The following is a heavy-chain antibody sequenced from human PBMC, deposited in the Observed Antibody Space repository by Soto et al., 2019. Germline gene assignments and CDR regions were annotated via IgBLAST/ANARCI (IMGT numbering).Heavy chain of an antibody. J-gene: IGHJ5*02. CDR2: IYYSGST. V-gene: IGHV4-39*01. CDR3: ARRDYDFWSGNNWFDP. D-gene: IGHD3-3*01. CDR1: GGSISRSSYY. Sequence: QLQLQESGPGLVKPSETLSLTCTVSGGSISRSSYYWGWIRQPPGKGLEWIGSIYYSGSTYYNPSLKSRVTISVDTSKNQFSLKLSSVTAADTAVYYCARRDYDFWSGNNWFDPWGQGTLVTVSS.